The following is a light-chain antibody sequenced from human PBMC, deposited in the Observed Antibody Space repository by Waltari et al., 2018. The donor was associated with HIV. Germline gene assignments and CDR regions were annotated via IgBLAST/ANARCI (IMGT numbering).Light chain of an antibody. V-gene: IGLV2-11*01. Sequence: QSALTQPRSVSGSPGHSVTISCTGTGIDVGGHNSVSWYQQSPDKAPKIMIYDVSKRPSGVPDRFSGSKSGNTASLTISGLQSEDEANYFCCSYAGSYTYVFGTGTEVTVL. CDR2: DVS. CDR3: CSYAGSYTYV. J-gene: IGLJ1*01. CDR1: GIDVGGHNS.